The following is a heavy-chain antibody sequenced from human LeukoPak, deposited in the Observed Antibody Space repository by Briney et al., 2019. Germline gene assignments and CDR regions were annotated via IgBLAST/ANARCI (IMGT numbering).Heavy chain of an antibody. V-gene: IGHV4-59*01. Sequence: SETLSLTCTVSGGSISSYYWSWIRQPPGKGLEWIGYIYYSGSTNYNPSLKSRVTISVDTSKNQFSLKLSSVTAADTAVYYCARGLIVSAFDIWGQGTMVTVSS. D-gene: IGHD3-22*01. CDR2: IYYSGST. CDR3: ARGLIVSAFDI. CDR1: GGSISSYY. J-gene: IGHJ3*02.